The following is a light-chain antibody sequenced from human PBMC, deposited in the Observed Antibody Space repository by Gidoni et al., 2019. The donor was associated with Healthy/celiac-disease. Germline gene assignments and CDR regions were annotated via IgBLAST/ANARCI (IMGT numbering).Light chain of an antibody. J-gene: IGKJ2*04. CDR2: AAS. Sequence: DIQMTQSPSSLSASVGDRVTITCRASQSISSYLNWYQQKPGKAPKLLIYAASSLQSGVPSRFSGSGSGTDFTLTISSLQPEDFATYYCQQSCSTPRSSFGQGTKLEIK. CDR3: QQSCSTPRSS. CDR1: QSISSY. V-gene: IGKV1-39*01.